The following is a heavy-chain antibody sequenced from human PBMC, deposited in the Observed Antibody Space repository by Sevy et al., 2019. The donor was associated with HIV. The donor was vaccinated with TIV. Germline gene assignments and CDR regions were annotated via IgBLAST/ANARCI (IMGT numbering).Heavy chain of an antibody. CDR3: ARDRSGSDRVSDNWFDP. CDR1: GFTFSSYW. CDR2: IKSDGSST. J-gene: IGHJ5*02. V-gene: IGHV3-74*01. D-gene: IGHD1-26*01. Sequence: GGSLRLSCAASGFTFSSYWMHWVRQVPGKGLVWVSRIKSDGSSTSYADSVKGRFTISRDNAKNTLYLQMNSLRAEDTAVYYCARDRSGSDRVSDNWFDPWGQGTLVTVSS.